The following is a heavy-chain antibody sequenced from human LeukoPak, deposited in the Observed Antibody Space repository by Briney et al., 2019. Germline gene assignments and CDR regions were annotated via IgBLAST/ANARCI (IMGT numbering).Heavy chain of an antibody. J-gene: IGHJ4*02. D-gene: IGHD3-22*01. CDR3: AKGGDYYDSPPVDY. V-gene: IGHV3-23*01. Sequence: PGGPLRLSCAASGFTFSSYAMSWVRQAPGKGLEWVSAISGSGGSTYYADSVKGRFTISRDNSKNTLYLQMNSLRAEDTAVYYCAKGGDYYDSPPVDYWGQGTLVTVSS. CDR2: ISGSGGST. CDR1: GFTFSSYA.